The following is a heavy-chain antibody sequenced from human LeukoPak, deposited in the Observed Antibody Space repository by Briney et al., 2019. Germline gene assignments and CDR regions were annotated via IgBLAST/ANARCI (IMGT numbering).Heavy chain of an antibody. J-gene: IGHJ4*02. Sequence: GGSLRLSCAASGFTFSSYSMNWVRQAPGKGLEWVSYISSSSSTIYYADSVKGRFTISRDNAKNSLYLQMNSLRAEDTAVYYCARDILTGTDYWGQGTLVTVSS. V-gene: IGHV3-48*04. CDR3: ARDILTGTDY. CDR1: GFTFSSYS. CDR2: ISSSSSTI. D-gene: IGHD3-9*01.